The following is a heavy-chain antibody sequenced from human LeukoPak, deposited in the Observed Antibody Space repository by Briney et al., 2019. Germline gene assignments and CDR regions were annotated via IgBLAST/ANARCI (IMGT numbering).Heavy chain of an antibody. CDR3: ARDLGWLQDF. Sequence: PGGSLRLPCAASGFTSSSYWMSWVRQAPGEGLEWVANIKQDGSEKYYVDSVKGRFTISRDNAKNSLYLQMNSLRAEDTAVYYCARDLGWLQDFWGQGTLVTVSS. CDR2: IKQDGSEK. J-gene: IGHJ4*02. D-gene: IGHD5-24*01. V-gene: IGHV3-7*01. CDR1: GFTSSSYW.